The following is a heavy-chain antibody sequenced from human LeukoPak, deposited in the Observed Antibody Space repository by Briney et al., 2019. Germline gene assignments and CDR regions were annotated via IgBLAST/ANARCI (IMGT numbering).Heavy chain of an antibody. V-gene: IGHV4-4*07. CDR3: ARDRGYCSGGSCYSNYYYMDV. Sequence: PSETLSLTCTVSGGSISRYYWSWIRQPAGKGLEWIGRIYTSGSTNYNPSLKSRVTISVDTSKNQFSLKLSSVTAAGTAVYYCARDRGYCSGGSCYSNYYYMDVWGKGTTVTISS. CDR1: GGSISRYY. J-gene: IGHJ6*03. CDR2: IYTSGST. D-gene: IGHD2-15*01.